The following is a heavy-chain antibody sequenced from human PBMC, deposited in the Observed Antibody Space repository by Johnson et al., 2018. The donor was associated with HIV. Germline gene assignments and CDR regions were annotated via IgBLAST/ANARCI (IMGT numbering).Heavy chain of an antibody. J-gene: IGHJ3*02. Sequence: VQLVESGGGVVQPGRSLRLSCAVSGFIFSSYAMHWVRQAPGKGLEYISTISSNGGSTYYANSVKGRFTISRDNSKNTRYLQMGSLRAEDMAVYYCARGGLEMATITDAFDIWGQGTMVTVSS. D-gene: IGHD5-24*01. CDR2: ISSNGGST. CDR1: GFIFSSYA. CDR3: ARGGLEMATITDAFDI. V-gene: IGHV3-64*01.